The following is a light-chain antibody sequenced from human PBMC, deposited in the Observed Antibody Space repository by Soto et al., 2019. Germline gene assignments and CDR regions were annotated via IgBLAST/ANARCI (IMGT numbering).Light chain of an antibody. CDR2: DNR. CDR1: SSNTGAGYN. Sequence: QSVLTQPPSVSGAPGQRVTISCTGSSSNTGAGYNVHWYQQLPGTAPKLLIFDNRHRPSGVPDRFSGSKSGTSASLAITGLQAGDEGDYYCQSYDSSLSGSWVFGGGTKLTVL. V-gene: IGLV1-40*01. J-gene: IGLJ3*02. CDR3: QSYDSSLSGSWV.